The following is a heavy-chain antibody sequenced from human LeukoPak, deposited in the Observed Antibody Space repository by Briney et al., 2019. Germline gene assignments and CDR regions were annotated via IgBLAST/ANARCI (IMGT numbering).Heavy chain of an antibody. D-gene: IGHD3-10*01. J-gene: IGHJ4*02. CDR2: IIPIFGTA. Sequence: SVKVSCKASGGTFSSYAISWVRQAPGQGLEWMGGIIPIFGTANYAQKFQGRVTITADESTSTVYMELSSLRSEDTAVYYCAGRHSGSYYLFHYWGQGTLVTVSS. V-gene: IGHV1-69*13. CDR3: AGRHSGSYYLFHY. CDR1: GGTFSSYA.